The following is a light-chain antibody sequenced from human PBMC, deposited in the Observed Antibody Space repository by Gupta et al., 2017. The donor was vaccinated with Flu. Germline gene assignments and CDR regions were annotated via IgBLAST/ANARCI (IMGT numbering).Light chain of an antibody. J-gene: IGLJ3*02. CDR1: SSDVGFDNY. V-gene: IGLV2-14*01. Sequence: QSALTQPASVSGSPGQSITIPCTGTSSDVGFDNYISWYQQHPGKAPKLLIYEVNNRPSGVSNRFSGSKSDNTASLAISGLQAEDEADYYCSSFTETNARVFGGGTKVTVL. CDR2: EVN. CDR3: SSFTETNARV.